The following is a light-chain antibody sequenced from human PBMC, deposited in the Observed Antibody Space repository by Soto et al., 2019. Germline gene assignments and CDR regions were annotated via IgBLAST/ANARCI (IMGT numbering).Light chain of an antibody. CDR3: CSYAGSYTFVV. Sequence: QSALTQPRSVSGSPGQSVTISCTGTSSDVGVYNYVSWYQQRPGKVPKLIISEVNKRPSGVPDRFSGSKSGNTASLTISGLQAEDEADYYCCSYAGSYTFVVFGGGTKVTVL. CDR2: EVN. J-gene: IGLJ2*01. V-gene: IGLV2-11*01. CDR1: SSDVGVYNY.